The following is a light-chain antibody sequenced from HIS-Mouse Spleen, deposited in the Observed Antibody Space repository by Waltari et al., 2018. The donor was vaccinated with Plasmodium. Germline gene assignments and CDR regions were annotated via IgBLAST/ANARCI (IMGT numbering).Light chain of an antibody. Sequence: SYELTQPPSVSVSPGQTARLTGSGDALPKQYAYWYQQKSGQAPVLVIYEDSKRRSGIPDRFSGSSSGTMATLTISGAQVEDEADYYCYSTDSSGNHRVFGGGTKLTVL. CDR3: YSTDSSGNHRV. V-gene: IGLV3-10*01. CDR2: EDS. J-gene: IGLJ3*02. CDR1: ALPKQY.